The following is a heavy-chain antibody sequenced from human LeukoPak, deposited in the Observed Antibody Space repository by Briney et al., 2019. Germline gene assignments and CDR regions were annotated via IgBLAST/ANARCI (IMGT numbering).Heavy chain of an antibody. D-gene: IGHD1-26*01. V-gene: IGHV3-23*01. CDR1: GFTSIAYA. Sequence: GGSLRLSCVGSGFTSIAYALTWARQAPGKGLEWVSTISGSGGSTYYADSVKGRVSISRDNSKNTLYLQMNSLRAEDTAVYYCAKDRNSEGGAAKNYWGQGTLVTVSS. J-gene: IGHJ4*02. CDR3: AKDRNSEGGAAKNY. CDR2: ISGSGGST.